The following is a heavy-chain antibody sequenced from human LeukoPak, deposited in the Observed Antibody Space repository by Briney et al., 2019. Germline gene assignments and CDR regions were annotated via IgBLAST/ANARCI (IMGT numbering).Heavy chain of an antibody. V-gene: IGHV3-30*09. J-gene: IGHJ4*02. CDR3: AKGFYIVEVPAAHPYFDY. Sequence: GGSLRLSCEDSGFTFSSYAVHWVRQAPGKGLEWVAVISSDGSQKYYADSVKGRFALSRDNSKNTLYLQMNSLRAEDTAVYYCAKGFYIVEVPAAHPYFDYWGQGTLVTVSS. D-gene: IGHD2-2*01. CDR1: GFTFSSYA. CDR2: ISSDGSQK.